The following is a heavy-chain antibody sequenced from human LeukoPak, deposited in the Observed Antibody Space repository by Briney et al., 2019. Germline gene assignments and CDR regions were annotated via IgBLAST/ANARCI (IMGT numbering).Heavy chain of an antibody. Sequence: SETLSLTCTVSGYSISSGYYWGWIRQPPGKGLEWIGSIYHSGSTYYNPSLKSRVTISVDTSKNQFSLKLSSVTAADTAVYYCARDGHYYDSSGYRYWGQGTLVTVSS. CDR2: IYHSGST. CDR1: GYSISSGYY. V-gene: IGHV4-38-2*02. CDR3: ARDGHYYDSSGYRY. J-gene: IGHJ4*02. D-gene: IGHD3-22*01.